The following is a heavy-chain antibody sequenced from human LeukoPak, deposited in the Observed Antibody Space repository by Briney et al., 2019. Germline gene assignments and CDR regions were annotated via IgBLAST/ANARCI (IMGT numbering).Heavy chain of an antibody. CDR1: GGSFSGYY. Sequence: SETLSLTCAVYGGSFSGYYWSWIRQPPGKGLEWIGEINHSGSTNYNPSLKSRVTISVDTSKNQFSLKLSSVTAADTAVYYCARHPGKETASFNWFDPWGQGTLVTVSS. CDR2: INHSGST. D-gene: IGHD4-23*01. V-gene: IGHV4-34*01. CDR3: ARHPGKETASFNWFDP. J-gene: IGHJ5*02.